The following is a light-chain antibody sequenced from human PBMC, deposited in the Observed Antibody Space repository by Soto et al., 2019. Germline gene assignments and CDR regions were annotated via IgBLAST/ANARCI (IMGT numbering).Light chain of an antibody. CDR3: CSFAGSSTFYV. CDR2: DVT. Sequence: HSVLTQPASVSGSPGQSITISCTGTSSDVGTYNLVSWYQQHPGKAPKLIIYDVTKRPSGVSNRFSGSKSGYTASLTISGLQAEDEADYYCCSFAGSSTFYVLGTGTKVTVX. V-gene: IGLV2-23*02. CDR1: SSDVGTYNL. J-gene: IGLJ1*01.